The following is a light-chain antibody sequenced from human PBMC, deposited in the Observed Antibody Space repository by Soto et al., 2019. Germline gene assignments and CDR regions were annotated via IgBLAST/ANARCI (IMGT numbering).Light chain of an antibody. CDR3: GTWDSSLSAGV. Sequence: QSVLTQPPSVSAAPGQKVTISCSGCSSNIGNNYVSWYQQLPGTAPKLLIYENNKRPSGIPDRFSGSKSGTSATLGITGLQTGDEADYYCGTWDSSLSAGVFGGRTKLTVL. V-gene: IGLV1-51*01. CDR1: SSNIGNNY. CDR2: ENN. J-gene: IGLJ2*01.